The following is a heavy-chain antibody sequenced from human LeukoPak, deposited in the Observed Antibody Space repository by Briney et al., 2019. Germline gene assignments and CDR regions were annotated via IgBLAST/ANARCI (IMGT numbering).Heavy chain of an antibody. CDR2: INPNSGGT. J-gene: IGHJ6*03. CDR1: GYTFTGYY. Sequence: ASVKVSCKASGYTFTGYYMHWVRQAPGQGLEWMGWINPNSGGTNYAQKFQGRVTMTRDTSISTAYMELSRLRSDDTAVYYCARGGLVRYQLLYTPYYYYYYMDVWGKGTTVTVSS. CDR3: ARGGLVRYQLLYTPYYYYYYMDV. V-gene: IGHV1-2*02. D-gene: IGHD2-2*02.